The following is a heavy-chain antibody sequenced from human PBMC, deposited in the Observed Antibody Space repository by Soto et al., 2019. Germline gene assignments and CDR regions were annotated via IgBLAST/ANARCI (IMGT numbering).Heavy chain of an antibody. Sequence: GGSLRLSCATSRFTFRNYAMTWVRQAPGRGLQWVSSIWGSGDGTNYADSVRGRFTISRDSSRYTLYLQMNSLRAEDTAVYYCTRDPNGDYIGAFDLWGQGIRVTVSS. J-gene: IGHJ3*01. CDR3: TRDPNGDYIGAFDL. D-gene: IGHD4-17*01. CDR1: RFTFRNYA. V-gene: IGHV3-23*01. CDR2: IWGSGDGT.